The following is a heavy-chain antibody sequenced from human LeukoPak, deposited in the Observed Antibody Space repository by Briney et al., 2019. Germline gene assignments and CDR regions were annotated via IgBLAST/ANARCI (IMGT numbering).Heavy chain of an antibody. CDR3: ASITANWFDP. CDR2: IYYSGST. J-gene: IGHJ5*02. Sequence: SETLSLTCTVSGGSINNYYWSWIRQPPGKGLEWIGYIYYSGSTNYNPSLKSRVTISVDTSKNQFSLKLSSVTAADTAVYYCASITANWFDPWGQGTLVTVSS. CDR1: GGSINNYY. V-gene: IGHV4-59*08.